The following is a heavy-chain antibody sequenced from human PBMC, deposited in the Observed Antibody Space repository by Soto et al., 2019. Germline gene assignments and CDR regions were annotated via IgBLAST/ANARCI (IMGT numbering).Heavy chain of an antibody. CDR1: GYTFTSYY. V-gene: IGHV1-46*03. D-gene: IGHD2-2*01. CDR3: AGGSPAVPALDY. CDR2: INPSGGST. J-gene: IGHJ4*02. Sequence: QVQLVQSGAEVKKPGASVKVSCKASGYTFTSYYMHWVRQAPGQGLEWMGIINPSGGSTSYAQKCQGRVTMTRDTSTSTVYMELSSLRSEDTAVYYCAGGSPAVPALDYWGQGTLVTVSS.